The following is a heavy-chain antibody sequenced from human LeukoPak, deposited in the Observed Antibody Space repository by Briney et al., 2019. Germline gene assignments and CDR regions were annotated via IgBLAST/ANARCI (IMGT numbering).Heavy chain of an antibody. CDR2: MNPNSGNT. V-gene: IGHV1-8*01. CDR3: ARYTCDTHRAFDI. J-gene: IGHJ3*02. CDR1: GYTFTSYD. Sequence: ASVKVSCKASGYTFTSYDINWVRQATGQGLEWMGWMNPNSGNTGYAQKFQGRVTMTRNTSISTAYLELSSLRSEDTAVCYCARYTCDTHRAFDIWGQGTLVTVSS.